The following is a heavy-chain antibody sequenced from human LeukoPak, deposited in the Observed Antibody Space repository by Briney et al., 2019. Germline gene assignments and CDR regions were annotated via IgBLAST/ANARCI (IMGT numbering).Heavy chain of an antibody. J-gene: IGHJ4*02. CDR2: IIPIFGTA. D-gene: IGHD3-9*01. V-gene: IGHV1-69*06. Sequence: SVKVSCKASGGTFSSYAISWVRQAPGQGLEWMGGIIPIFGTANYAQKFQGRVTITADKSTSTAYMELSSLRSEDTAVYYCERDYDILTGYSGWGQGTLVTVSS. CDR3: ERDYDILTGYSG. CDR1: GGTFSSYA.